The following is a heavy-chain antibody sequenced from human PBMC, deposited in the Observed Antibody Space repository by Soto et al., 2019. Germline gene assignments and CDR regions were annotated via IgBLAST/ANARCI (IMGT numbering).Heavy chain of an antibody. D-gene: IGHD6-6*01. CDR1: GYSFTSYW. J-gene: IGHJ6*02. CDR2: IDPSDSYT. CDR3: ARRGYSSSSWPGIMDV. V-gene: IGHV5-10-1*01. Sequence: GESLKISCKGSGYSFTSYWISRVRQMPGKGLEWMGRIDPSDSYTNYSPSFQGHVTISADKSISTAYLQWSSLKASDTAMYYCARRGYSSSSWPGIMDVWGQGTTVTVS.